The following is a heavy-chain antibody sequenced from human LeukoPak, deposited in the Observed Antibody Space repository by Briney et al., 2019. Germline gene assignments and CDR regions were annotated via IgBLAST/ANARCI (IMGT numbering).Heavy chain of an antibody. Sequence: SETLSLTCTVSGGSVSSGRYYWSWIRQPPGGVLEWIAYIYYSGITNYNPSLKSRVTISIDTSKNQFSLKLTSVTAADTALYYCARFKSSSGWYDSWGQGTLVTVSS. CDR2: IYYSGIT. J-gene: IGHJ5*01. CDR1: GGSVSSGRYY. D-gene: IGHD6-19*01. V-gene: IGHV4-61*01. CDR3: ARFKSSSGWYDS.